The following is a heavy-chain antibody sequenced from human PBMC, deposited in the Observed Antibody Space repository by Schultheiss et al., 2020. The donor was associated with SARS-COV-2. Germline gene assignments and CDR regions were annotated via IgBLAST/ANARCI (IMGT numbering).Heavy chain of an antibody. CDR3: AKMAEIEYSSSSPPFDY. V-gene: IGHV3-23*01. Sequence: GGSLRLSCAASGFTFSSYAMSWVRQAPGKGLEWVSAISGSGGSTYYADSVKGRFTISRDNSKNTLYLQMNSLRAEDTAVYYCAKMAEIEYSSSSPPFDYWGQGTLVTVSS. D-gene: IGHD6-6*01. J-gene: IGHJ4*02. CDR2: ISGSGGST. CDR1: GFTFSSYA.